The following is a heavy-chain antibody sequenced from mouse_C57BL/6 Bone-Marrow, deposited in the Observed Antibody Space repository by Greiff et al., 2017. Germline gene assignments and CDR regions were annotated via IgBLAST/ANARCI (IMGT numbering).Heavy chain of an antibody. CDR3: TLYYCDSYAMDY. D-gene: IGHD2-13*01. V-gene: IGHV14-4*01. CDR2: IDPENGDT. Sequence: EVQLQQSGAELVRPGASVKLSCTASGFNIKDDYMHWVKRRTGQGLEWIGWIDPENGDTEYASKFQGKATITADTSSNTAYLQLSSLTSEGTAVYDSTLYYCDSYAMDYWGQGTSVTVSS. J-gene: IGHJ4*01. CDR1: GFNIKDDY.